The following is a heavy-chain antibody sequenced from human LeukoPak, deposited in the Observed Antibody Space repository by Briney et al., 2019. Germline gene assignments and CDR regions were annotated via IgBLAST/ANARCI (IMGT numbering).Heavy chain of an antibody. D-gene: IGHD6-13*01. CDR2: INHSGST. CDR3: ATTTSAGDYYFDY. CDR1: GGSFSGYY. Sequence: SETLSLTCAVYGGSFSGYYWSWIRQPPGKGLEWIGEINHSGSTNYNPSLKSRVTISVDTSKNQFSLKLSSVTAADTAVYYCATTTSAGDYYFDYWGQGTLVTVSS. V-gene: IGHV4-34*01. J-gene: IGHJ4*02.